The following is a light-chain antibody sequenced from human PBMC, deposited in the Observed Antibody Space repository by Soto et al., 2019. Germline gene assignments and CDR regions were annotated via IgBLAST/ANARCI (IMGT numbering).Light chain of an antibody. CDR3: QQYNNWPRT. CDR1: RSVSSN. V-gene: IGKV3-15*01. J-gene: IGKJ1*01. CDR2: GAS. Sequence: THSRATLPCSCLQGDTLSCXASRSVSSNLCWYQQKPGQAPSLLIYGASTRATGIPARFSGSGSGTEFTLTISSQQSEDFAVYYCQQYNNWPRTFGQGTKVDIK.